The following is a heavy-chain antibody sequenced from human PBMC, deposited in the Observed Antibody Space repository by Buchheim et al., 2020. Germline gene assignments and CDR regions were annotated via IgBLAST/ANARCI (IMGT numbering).Heavy chain of an antibody. CDR1: GGSISSYY. Sequence: QVQLQESGPGLVKPSETLSLTCTVSGGSISSYYWSWIRQPPGKGLVWIGYIYYSVCTNYNPSLKSRVTISVDKSKTQFSLNLSSVTAADTAVYYCAREDSSGYLKGYLDLWGRGTL. CDR2: IYYSVCT. V-gene: IGHV4-59*12. CDR3: AREDSSGYLKGYLDL. D-gene: IGHD3-22*01. J-gene: IGHJ2*01.